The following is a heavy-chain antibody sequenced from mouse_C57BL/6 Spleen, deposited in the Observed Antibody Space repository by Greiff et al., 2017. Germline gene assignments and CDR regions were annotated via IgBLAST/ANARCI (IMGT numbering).Heavy chain of an antibody. J-gene: IGHJ2*01. CDR2: ISSGSSTI. CDR3: ARGGYYYDLDY. V-gene: IGHV5-17*01. Sequence: EVKLVESGGGLVKPGGSLKLSCAASGFTFSDYGMHWVRQAPEKGLEWVAYISSGSSTIYYADTVKGRFTISRDNAKNTLFLQMTSLRSEDTAMYYCARGGYYYDLDYWGQGTTLTVSS. CDR1: GFTFSDYG. D-gene: IGHD1-1*01.